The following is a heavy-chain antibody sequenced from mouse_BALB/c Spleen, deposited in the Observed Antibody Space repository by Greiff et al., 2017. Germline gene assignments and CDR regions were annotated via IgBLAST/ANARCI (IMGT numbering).Heavy chain of an antibody. D-gene: IGHD2-3*01. Sequence: VHLVESGPGLVAPSQSLSITCTVSGFSLTSYGVHWVRQPPGKGLEWLGVIWAGGSTNYNSALMSRLSISKDNSKSQVFLKMNSLQTDDTAMYYCARDDDGYYVYAMDYWGQGTSVTVSS. CDR1: GFSLTSYG. CDR2: IWAGGST. CDR3: ARDDDGYYVYAMDY. V-gene: IGHV2-9*02. J-gene: IGHJ4*01.